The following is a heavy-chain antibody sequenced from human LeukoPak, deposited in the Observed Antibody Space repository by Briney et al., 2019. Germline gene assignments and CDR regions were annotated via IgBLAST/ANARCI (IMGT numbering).Heavy chain of an antibody. J-gene: IGHJ4*02. D-gene: IGHD3-9*01. Sequence: GGSLRLSCAASGFIFSSYAMTWVRQAPGKGLEWVSTIIGGGGSTYYADPVRGRFTISRDNSKDTLLLQMNSLRAEDTAVYFCAKGPQRDLDISYFDYWGQGTPVTVSS. CDR3: AKGPQRDLDISYFDY. CDR2: IIGGGGST. V-gene: IGHV3-23*01. CDR1: GFIFSSYA.